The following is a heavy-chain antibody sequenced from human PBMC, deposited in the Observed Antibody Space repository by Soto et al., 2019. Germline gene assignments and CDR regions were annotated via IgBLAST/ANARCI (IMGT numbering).Heavy chain of an antibody. CDR3: ARGIATGQLDP. CDR1: GYTFTRYT. CDR2: INPDNGNT. D-gene: IGHD2-15*01. Sequence: GASVKVSCKASGYTFTRYTMNWVRQAPGQRLEWMGWINPDNGNTKSSQKFQDRVIITRDTSASTAYMDLSSLRSEDTAVYYCARGIATGQLDPWGQGTLGTVS. V-gene: IGHV1-3*01. J-gene: IGHJ5*02.